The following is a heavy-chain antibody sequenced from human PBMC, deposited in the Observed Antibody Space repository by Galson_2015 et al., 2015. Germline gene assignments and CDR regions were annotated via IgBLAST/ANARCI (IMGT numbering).Heavy chain of an antibody. D-gene: IGHD4-23*01. CDR3: ARGQQISGNHYFDY. Sequence: ETLSLTCAVSGYSISSGYYWGWIRQPPGKGLEWIGSIYHSGSTYYNPSLKSRVTISVNTSKNQFSLKLSSVTAADTAVYYCARGQQISGNHYFDYWGQGTLVTVSS. J-gene: IGHJ4*02. V-gene: IGHV4-38-2*01. CDR1: GYSISSGYY. CDR2: IYHSGST.